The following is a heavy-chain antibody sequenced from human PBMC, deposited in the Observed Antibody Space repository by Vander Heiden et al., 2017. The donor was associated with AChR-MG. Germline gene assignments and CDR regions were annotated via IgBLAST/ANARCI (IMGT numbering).Heavy chain of an antibody. CDR3: ARDRWFGLFDL. V-gene: IGHV3-7*01. Sequence: EEQLVESGGGLVQPGGSLILFCTASGFTFSSYYMPWLLQAPGKGLEWVANIKGDGSEKSYVDSVNGRFTGSRDNAKNSLYLQMNSLRAEDTAVYYCARDRWFGLFDLWGQGTMVIVSS. CDR1: GFTFSSYY. CDR2: IKGDGSEK. J-gene: IGHJ3*01. D-gene: IGHD3-10*01.